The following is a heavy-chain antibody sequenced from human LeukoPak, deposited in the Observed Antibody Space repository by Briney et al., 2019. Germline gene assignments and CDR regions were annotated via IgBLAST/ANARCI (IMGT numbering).Heavy chain of an antibody. CDR3: ARSASYYDYVWGSYRPNWFDP. V-gene: IGHV4-34*01. CDR1: GGSFSGYY. J-gene: IGHJ5*02. CDR2: INHSGST. Sequence: PSETPSLTCAVYGGSFSGYYWSWIRQPPEKGLEWIGEINHSGSTNYNPSLKSRVTISVDTSKNQFSLKLSSVTAADTAVYYCARSASYYDYVWGSYRPNWFDPWGQGTLVTVSS. D-gene: IGHD3-16*02.